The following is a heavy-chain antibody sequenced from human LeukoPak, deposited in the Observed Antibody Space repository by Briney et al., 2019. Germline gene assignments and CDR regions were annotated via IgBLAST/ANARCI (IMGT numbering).Heavy chain of an antibody. CDR1: GYIFTTYC. CDR2: INPNNGDT. V-gene: IGHV1-2*02. Sequence: GASVKVSCKASGYIFTTYCIHWVRQAAGQGREWMGWINPNNGDTNYLQKFKGRATMTRETSISTAYMELTRLRSDDTAVYYCAREGGYDILTGYQDYWGQGTLVTVSS. CDR3: AREGGYDILTGYQDY. J-gene: IGHJ4*02. D-gene: IGHD3-9*01.